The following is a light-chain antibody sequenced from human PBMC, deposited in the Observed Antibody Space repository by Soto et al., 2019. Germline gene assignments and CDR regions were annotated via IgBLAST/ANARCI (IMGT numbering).Light chain of an antibody. Sequence: EVVLTQSPVTLSLSPGERATLSCRASQSFRGLLAWYQQKPGQAPRLLIYDASNRATGIPARFSGSGSGTDFTLTISSLEPEDFAVYYCQQRSSWPLTFGQGTRLEIK. V-gene: IGKV3-11*01. J-gene: IGKJ5*01. CDR1: QSFRGL. CDR3: QQRSSWPLT. CDR2: DAS.